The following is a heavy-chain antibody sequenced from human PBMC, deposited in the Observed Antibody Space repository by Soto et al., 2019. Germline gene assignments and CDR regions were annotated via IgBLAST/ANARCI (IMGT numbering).Heavy chain of an antibody. Sequence: QITLMESGPTLVKPTQTLTLTCTFSGVSLSTSGVGVGWIRQPPGKALECLAVIFWDDDKRYSPSLQSRLTITKDTSRNQVVLTMANMDPVDTATYYGAHRGRRCSGTNCYRYFDSWGQGTLVTVSS. D-gene: IGHD2-2*01. CDR3: AHRGRRCSGTNCYRYFDS. CDR1: GVSLSTSGVG. V-gene: IGHV2-5*02. CDR2: IFWDDDK. J-gene: IGHJ4*02.